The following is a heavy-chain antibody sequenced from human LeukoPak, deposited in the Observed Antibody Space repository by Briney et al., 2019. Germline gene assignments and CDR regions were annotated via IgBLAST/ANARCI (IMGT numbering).Heavy chain of an antibody. V-gene: IGHV3-30*18. D-gene: IGHD4-17*01. CDR3: AKDEGRGTTVTTCHDY. J-gene: IGHJ4*02. Sequence: GRSLRLSCAASGFTFSSYGMHWVRQAPGKGLEWVAVISYDGSNKYYADSVKGRFTISRDNSKNTLYLQMNSLRAEDTAVYYCAKDEGRGTTVTTCHDYWGQGTLVTVSS. CDR1: GFTFSSYG. CDR2: ISYDGSNK.